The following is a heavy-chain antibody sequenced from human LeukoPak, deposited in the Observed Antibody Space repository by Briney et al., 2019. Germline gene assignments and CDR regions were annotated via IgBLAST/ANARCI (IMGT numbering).Heavy chain of an antibody. J-gene: IGHJ4*02. CDR3: ARGADRGSYYLDY. V-gene: IGHV3-21*01. D-gene: IGHD1-26*01. CDR2: ISSSSSYI. Sequence: GGSLRLSCAASGFTFSSYSMNWVRQAPGKGLEWVSSISSSSSYIYYADSVKGRFTISRDNAKNSLYLQMNSLRAEDTAVYYCARGADRGSYYLDYWGQGTLVTVSS. CDR1: GFTFSSYS.